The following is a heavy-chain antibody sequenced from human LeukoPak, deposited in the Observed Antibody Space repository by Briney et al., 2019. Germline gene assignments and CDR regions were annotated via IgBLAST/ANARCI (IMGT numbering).Heavy chain of an antibody. J-gene: IGHJ5*02. D-gene: IGHD2-2*01. CDR1: GGSFSGYY. V-gene: IGHV4-34*01. Sequence: PSETLSLTCAVYGGSFSGYYWSWIRQPPGKGLEWIGEINHSGSTNYNPSLKSRVTISVDTSKNQFSLKLSSVTAADTAVYYCARARGVVVPAAMWGWFDPWGQGRLVTVSS. CDR2: INHSGST. CDR3: ARARGVVVPAAMWGWFDP.